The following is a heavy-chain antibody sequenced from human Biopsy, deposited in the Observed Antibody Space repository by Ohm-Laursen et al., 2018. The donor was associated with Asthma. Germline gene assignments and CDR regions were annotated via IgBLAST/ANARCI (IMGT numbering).Heavy chain of an antibody. CDR3: ARGQKSAGDRWFDP. CDR1: GYTFIGSH. Sequence: SVKVSCKISGYTFIGSHIHWVRQAPGQGLEWLGRINPNSGGTNFAQKFQGRVTMTRDTSISTAYMELSRLRSDDTAVYYCARGQKSAGDRWFDPWGQGTLVTVSS. V-gene: IGHV1-2*06. CDR2: INPNSGGT. D-gene: IGHD6-13*01. J-gene: IGHJ5*02.